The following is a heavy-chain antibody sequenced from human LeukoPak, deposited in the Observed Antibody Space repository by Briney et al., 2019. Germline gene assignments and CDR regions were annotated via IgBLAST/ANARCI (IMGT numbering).Heavy chain of an antibody. CDR3: ARVLGSGYYDY. J-gene: IGHJ4*02. V-gene: IGHV3-7*01. Sequence: GGSLRLSCGASGFSFSSYWMSWVRQAPGKGLDWVANINQDGSEKYYVDSVKGRFTISRDNAKNSLFLRMNSLRAEDTAVYYCARVLGSGYYDYWGQGTLVTVSS. D-gene: IGHD6-19*01. CDR2: INQDGSEK. CDR1: GFSFSSYW.